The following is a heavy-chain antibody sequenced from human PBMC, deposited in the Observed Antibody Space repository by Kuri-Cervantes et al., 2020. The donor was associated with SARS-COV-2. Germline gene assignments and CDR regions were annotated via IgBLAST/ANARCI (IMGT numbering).Heavy chain of an antibody. CDR3: ARVDTQGRITMIVVPGAAFDI. V-gene: IGHV1-8*01. CDR1: GYTFTSYD. Sequence: ASVKVSCKASGYTFTSYDINWVRQATGQGLEWMGWMNPNSGNTGYAQKFQGRVTMTRNTSISTAYMELSSLRSEDTAVYYCARVDTQGRITMIVVPGAAFDIWGQGTMVTVSS. D-gene: IGHD3-22*01. J-gene: IGHJ3*02. CDR2: MNPNSGNT.